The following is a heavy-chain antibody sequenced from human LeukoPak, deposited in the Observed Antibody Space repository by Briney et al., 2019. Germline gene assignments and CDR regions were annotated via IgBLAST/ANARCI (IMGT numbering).Heavy chain of an antibody. D-gene: IGHD4-17*01. Sequence: GGSLRLSCAASGFTFSSYAMSWVRQAPGQGLEWVSAISGSGGSTYYADSVKGRFTISRDNSKNTLYLQTNSLRAEDTAVYYCAKYGYGDYFFFVDGWGQRALVTVSS. V-gene: IGHV3-23*01. CDR1: GFTFSSYA. J-gene: IGHJ4*02. CDR2: ISGSGGST. CDR3: AKYGYGDYFFFVDG.